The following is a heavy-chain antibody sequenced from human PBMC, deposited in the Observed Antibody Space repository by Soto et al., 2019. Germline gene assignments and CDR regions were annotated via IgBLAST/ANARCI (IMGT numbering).Heavy chain of an antibody. D-gene: IGHD6-6*01. CDR3: ARRGGSSSRYYYYAMDV. J-gene: IGHJ6*02. V-gene: IGHV4-31*03. Sequence: QVQLQESGPGLVKPSQTLSLTCSVSSDSMNSGGYYWSWIHQHPGKGLEWIGYIYSNGDTYYNPSLKSRVTISVDTSKNQFSLNLTSVTAADTAVDYCARRGGSSSRYYYYAMDVWGQGTTVTVSS. CDR2: IYSNGDT. CDR1: SDSMNSGGYY.